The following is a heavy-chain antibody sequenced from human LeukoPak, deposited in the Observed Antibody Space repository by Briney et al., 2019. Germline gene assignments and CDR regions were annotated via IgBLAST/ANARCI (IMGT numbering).Heavy chain of an antibody. Sequence: GGSLRLSCAVSGFSFSSFALSWVRQAPGKGLEWVSSISRSTETTLYADSVKGRFTISRDNSKNTGFLQMNNLRAEDTAVYYCAKRAAVSGIVGPFDYWSQGTLVTVSS. CDR1: GFSFSSFA. CDR2: ISRSTETT. CDR3: AKRAAVSGIVGPFDY. J-gene: IGHJ4*02. D-gene: IGHD6-19*01. V-gene: IGHV3-23*01.